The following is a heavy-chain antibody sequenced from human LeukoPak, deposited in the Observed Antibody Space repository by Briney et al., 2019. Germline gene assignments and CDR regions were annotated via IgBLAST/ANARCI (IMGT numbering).Heavy chain of an antibody. CDR1: GWYFSGYF. D-gene: IGHD2-2*01. Sequence: WETLPILCGVWGWYFSGYFGRGIRQPREKGVKWMGDINHCGNTNYNPSLKSRVTISVDTSKNQFSLKLSCVTAADTAVYYCARDKYCSSTSCYEGAYYYYGVDVWGQGTTVTVSS. CDR3: ARDKYCSSTSCYEGAYYYYGVDV. V-gene: IGHV4-34*01. CDR2: INHCGNT. J-gene: IGHJ6*02.